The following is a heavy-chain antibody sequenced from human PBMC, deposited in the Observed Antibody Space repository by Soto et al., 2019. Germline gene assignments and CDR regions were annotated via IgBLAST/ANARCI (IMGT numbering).Heavy chain of an antibody. V-gene: IGHV1-2*02. J-gene: IGHJ4*02. CDR3: GRGRSGQIVVFY. Sequence: QVQLVQSGAEVKKPGASVKVSCKASGYTFTGHYIHWVRQAPEQGPEWMGEIGPESGATRYAQKFQGRVTMTRDMSITTVYMELTNLSPDDTAVYFCGRGRSGQIVVFYCGQGTPVTVSS. CDR2: IGPESGAT. D-gene: IGHD1-26*01. CDR1: GYTFTGHY.